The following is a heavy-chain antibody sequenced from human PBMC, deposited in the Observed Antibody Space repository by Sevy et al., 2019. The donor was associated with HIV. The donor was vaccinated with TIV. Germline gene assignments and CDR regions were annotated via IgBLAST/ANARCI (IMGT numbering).Heavy chain of an antibody. CDR3: AREGGVATTGDHDAFDI. J-gene: IGHJ3*02. CDR2: IIPIFGTP. Sequence: ASVKVSCKASGYTFSTYGLSWVRQAPGQGLEWMGGIIPIFGTPNYAQKFQGRVTITADESASTAYMELSSLRSEDTALYYCAREGGVATTGDHDAFDIWGQGTLVTVSS. D-gene: IGHD2-8*02. V-gene: IGHV1-69*13. CDR1: GYTFSTYG.